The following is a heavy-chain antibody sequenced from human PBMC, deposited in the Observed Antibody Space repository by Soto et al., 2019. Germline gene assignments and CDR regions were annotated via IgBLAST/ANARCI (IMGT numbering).Heavy chain of an antibody. D-gene: IGHD6-13*01. CDR3: ARDGIAAAGTDYYYYMDV. CDR1: GGTFSSYT. Sequence: QVQLVQSGAEVKKPGSSVKVSCKASGGTFSSYTISWVRQAPGQGLEWMGRIIPILGIANYAQKFQGRVTITADKSTSTAYMELSSLRSEDTAVYYCARDGIAAAGTDYYYYMDVWGKGTPVTV. V-gene: IGHV1-69*08. J-gene: IGHJ6*03. CDR2: IIPILGIA.